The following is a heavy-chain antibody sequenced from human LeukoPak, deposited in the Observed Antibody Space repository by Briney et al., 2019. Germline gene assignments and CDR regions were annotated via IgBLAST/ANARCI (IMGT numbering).Heavy chain of an antibody. CDR2: ICYSGST. V-gene: IGHV4-59*01. Sequence: PSETLFLTCTVSGGSISSYYWSWIRQPPGKGLEWIGYICYSGSTNYNPSLKSRVTISVDTSKNQFSLKLSSVTAADTAVYYCARDFHDFWSGPLYNRFDPWGQGTLVTV. CDR1: GGSISSYY. D-gene: IGHD3-3*01. J-gene: IGHJ5*02. CDR3: ARDFHDFWSGPLYNRFDP.